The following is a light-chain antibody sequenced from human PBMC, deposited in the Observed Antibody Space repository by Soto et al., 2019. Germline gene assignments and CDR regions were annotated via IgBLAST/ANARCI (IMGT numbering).Light chain of an antibody. CDR3: QRYNSALGT. CDR1: QGISNY. J-gene: IGKJ1*01. V-gene: IGKV1-27*01. CDR2: STS. Sequence: DIQMTQSPSSLSASVGDRVTITCRASQGISNYLAWYQQKPGKVPKLLIYSTSTLQSGVPSRFSGSGSGTDFTLTISSLQPEDVATYYCQRYNSALGTFGQGTKVEIK.